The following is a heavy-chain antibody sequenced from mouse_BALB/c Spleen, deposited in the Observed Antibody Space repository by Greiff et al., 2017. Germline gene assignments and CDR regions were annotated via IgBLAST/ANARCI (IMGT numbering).Heavy chain of an antibody. CDR3: ARGGLRPLYYAMDY. Sequence: DVQLVESGGGLVQPGGSRKLSCAASGFTFSSFGMHWVRQAPEKGLEWVAYISSGSSTIYYADTVKGRFTISRDNPKNTLFLQMTSLRSEDTAMYYCARGGLRPLYYAMDYWGQGTSVTVSS. CDR2: ISSGSSTI. V-gene: IGHV5-17*02. D-gene: IGHD2-4*01. J-gene: IGHJ4*01. CDR1: GFTFSSFG.